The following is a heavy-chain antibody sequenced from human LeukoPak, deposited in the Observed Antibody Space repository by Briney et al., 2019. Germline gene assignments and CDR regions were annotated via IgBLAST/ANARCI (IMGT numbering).Heavy chain of an antibody. Sequence: SETLSLTCTVSGGSISSADYYWSWIRQPPGEGLEWIGYIYYSGNTYYNPSLKSRVTISVDTSKNQFSLKLSSVTAADTAVYYCARDGWYARAYFDYWGQGTLVTVSS. J-gene: IGHJ4*02. V-gene: IGHV4-30-4*01. CDR1: GGSISSADYY. CDR2: IYYSGNT. D-gene: IGHD6-19*01. CDR3: ARDGWYARAYFDY.